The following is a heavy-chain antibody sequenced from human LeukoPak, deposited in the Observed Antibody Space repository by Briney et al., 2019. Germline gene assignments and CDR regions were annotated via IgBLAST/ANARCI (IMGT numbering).Heavy chain of an antibody. D-gene: IGHD5-18*01. V-gene: IGHV3-43*02. CDR1: GFTFDDYA. J-gene: IGHJ4*02. CDR3: AKGLGFSYGVGFDF. Sequence: GGSLRLSCAASGFTFDDYAMHWVRQAPGKGLEWVSLISGDGGRTYYADSVKGSFTISRDNSKNSLYLQMNSLRTEDTALYYCAKGLGFSYGVGFDFWGQGTLVTVSS. CDR2: ISGDGGRT.